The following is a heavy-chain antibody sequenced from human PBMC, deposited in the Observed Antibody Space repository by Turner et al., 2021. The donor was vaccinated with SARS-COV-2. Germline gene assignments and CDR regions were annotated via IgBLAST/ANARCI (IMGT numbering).Heavy chain of an antibody. CDR3: AREWWELTTVTTAAYYYGMDV. CDR2: IYTSGST. Sequence: QVQLQESGPGLVKPSETLSLTCTVSGGSISSYYWSWIRQPAGKGLEWIGRIYTSGSTNHNPSLKSRVTMSVDTSKNQFSLKLSSVTAADTAVYYCAREWWELTTVTTAAYYYGMDVWGQGTTVTVSS. D-gene: IGHD4-17*01. CDR1: GGSISSYY. J-gene: IGHJ6*02. V-gene: IGHV4-4*07.